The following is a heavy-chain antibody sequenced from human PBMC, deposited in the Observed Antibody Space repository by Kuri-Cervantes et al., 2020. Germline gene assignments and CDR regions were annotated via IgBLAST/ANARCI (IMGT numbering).Heavy chain of an antibody. V-gene: IGHV7-4-1*02. D-gene: IGHD5-18*01. CDR3: ARTGRMDTYGFLFDY. CDR2: INTNTGNP. Sequence: ASVKVSCKASGYTFTSYSMNWVRQAPGQGLEWMGWINTNTGNPTYARGFTGRFVFSLDTSVSTAYLQISSLKAEDTAVYYCARTGRMDTYGFLFDYWGQGTLVTVSS. CDR1: GYTFTSYS. J-gene: IGHJ4*02.